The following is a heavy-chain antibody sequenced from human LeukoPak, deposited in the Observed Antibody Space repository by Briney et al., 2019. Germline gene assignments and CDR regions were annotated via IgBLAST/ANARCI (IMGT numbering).Heavy chain of an antibody. CDR3: ARDGALERTKYSNTFDY. Sequence: PGGSLRLSCAASGFTFSSYSMSWVRQAPGKGLEWVSSISSSSSYIYYADSVKGRFTISRDNAKNSLYLQMNSLRAEDTAVYYCARDGALERTKYSNTFDYWGQGTLVTVSS. V-gene: IGHV3-21*01. CDR1: GFTFSSYS. CDR2: ISSSSSYI. D-gene: IGHD6-6*01. J-gene: IGHJ4*02.